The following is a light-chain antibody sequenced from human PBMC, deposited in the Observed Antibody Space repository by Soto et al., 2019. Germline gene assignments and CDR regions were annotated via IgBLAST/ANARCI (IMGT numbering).Light chain of an antibody. Sequence: DIQMPQSPSSLSASVGDSVTLTCRASQRLFSFLNWYQQAPGRAPKLLISTAYKLQSGVPSRFSGTESGTEFTLTISSLQPEDFGIYFCQQTYGAPFTFGPGTKVYVK. CDR1: QRLFSF. V-gene: IGKV1-39*01. CDR2: TAY. J-gene: IGKJ3*01. CDR3: QQTYGAPFT.